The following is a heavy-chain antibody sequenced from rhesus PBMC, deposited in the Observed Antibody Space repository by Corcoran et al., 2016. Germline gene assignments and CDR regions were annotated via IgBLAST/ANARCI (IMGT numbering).Heavy chain of an antibody. Sequence: QVQLPESGPGLVTPSETLSLTCAVSGGSFSGYYWGWIRQPHGKGLEWFGDISGSSGSTDYNPSLKSRVTISTDTSKNQFSLKLSSVTAADTAVYYCAKNDYGNLLSAYWGQGVLVTVSS. CDR1: GGSFSGYY. CDR3: AKNDYGNLLSAY. D-gene: IGHD4-35*01. CDR2: ISGSSGST. J-gene: IGHJ4*01. V-gene: IGHV4-165*01.